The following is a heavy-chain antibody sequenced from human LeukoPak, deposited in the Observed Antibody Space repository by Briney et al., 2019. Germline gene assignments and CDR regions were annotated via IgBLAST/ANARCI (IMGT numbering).Heavy chain of an antibody. J-gene: IGHJ4*02. CDR2: ISVGSSTI. Sequence: PGGSLRLSCAASGFTFNSYSMGWVRQAPGKGLEWVSYISVGSSTIYYADSVKGRFTISRDNAKNSLYLQMNSLRDEDTAVYYCARESYDFSGHFPRDFDYWGQGSLVTVSS. CDR3: ARESYDFSGHFPRDFDY. D-gene: IGHD3/OR15-3a*01. V-gene: IGHV3-48*02. CDR1: GFTFNSYS.